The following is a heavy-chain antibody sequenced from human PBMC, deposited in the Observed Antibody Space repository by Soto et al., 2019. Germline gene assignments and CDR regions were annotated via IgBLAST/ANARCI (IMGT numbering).Heavy chain of an antibody. CDR2: IYSGDSQT. Sequence: PGESLKISCKDSGYSFTSNWIAWVRQMPGKGLEWMGVIYSGDSQTKYSPSFQGQVTISADKSINTAYLQWSSLKASDTAMYYCARHYHGFDYWGQGTLVTVSS. CDR3: ARHYHGFDY. J-gene: IGHJ4*02. V-gene: IGHV5-51*01. D-gene: IGHD2-2*01. CDR1: GYSFTSNW.